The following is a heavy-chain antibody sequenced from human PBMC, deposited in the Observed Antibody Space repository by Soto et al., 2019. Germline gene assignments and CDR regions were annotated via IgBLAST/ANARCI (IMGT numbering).Heavy chain of an antibody. Sequence: SGPTLVNPTQTLTLTCTFSGFSLSTSGVGVGWIRQPPGRALEWLALIYWNDDKRYSPSLKSRLTITKDTSKNQVVLTMTNMDPVDTATYYCAHSGYDFWSGYYRYYYYGMDVWGQGTTVTSP. J-gene: IGHJ6*02. D-gene: IGHD3-3*01. CDR3: AHSGYDFWSGYYRYYYYGMDV. V-gene: IGHV2-5*01. CDR1: GFSLSTSGVG. CDR2: IYWNDDK.